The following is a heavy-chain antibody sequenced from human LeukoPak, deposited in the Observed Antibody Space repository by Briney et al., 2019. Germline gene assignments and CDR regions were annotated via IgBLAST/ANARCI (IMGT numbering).Heavy chain of an antibody. Sequence: GGSLRLSCAASGFTFSSYAMSWVRQAPGKGLEWVSAINGSGGSTYYADSVKGRFTISRDNSKNTLYLQMNSLRAEDTAVYYCAKDGVAVAGYYYYYGMDVWGQGTTVTVSS. J-gene: IGHJ6*02. D-gene: IGHD2-15*01. CDR1: GFTFSSYA. CDR3: AKDGVAVAGYYYYYGMDV. CDR2: INGSGGST. V-gene: IGHV3-23*01.